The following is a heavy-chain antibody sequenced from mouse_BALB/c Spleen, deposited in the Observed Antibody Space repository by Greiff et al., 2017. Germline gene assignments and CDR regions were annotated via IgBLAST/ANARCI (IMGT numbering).Heavy chain of an antibody. J-gene: IGHJ3*01. CDR2: INPSSGYT. Sequence: VQLQESAAELARPGASVKMSCKASGYTFTSYTMHWVKQRPGQGLEWIGYINPSSGYTEYNQKFKDKTTLTADKSSSTAYMQLSSLTSEDSAVYYCARDGNEGFAYWGQGTLVTVSA. CDR1: GYTFTSYT. CDR3: ARDGNEGFAY. V-gene: IGHV1-4*02. D-gene: IGHD2-1*01.